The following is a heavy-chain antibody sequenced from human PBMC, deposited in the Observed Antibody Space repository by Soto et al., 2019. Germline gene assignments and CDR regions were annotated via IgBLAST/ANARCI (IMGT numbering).Heavy chain of an antibody. V-gene: IGHV3-7*01. Sequence: GGSLRLSCAASGFTFSSYWMSWVRQAPGKGLEWVANIKQDGSEKYYVDSVKGRFTISRDNAKNSLYLQMNSLRAEDTAVYYCARAPATGTTIWAFDIWGQGTMVTVSS. D-gene: IGHD1-1*01. J-gene: IGHJ3*02. CDR3: ARAPATGTTIWAFDI. CDR1: GFTFSSYW. CDR2: IKQDGSEK.